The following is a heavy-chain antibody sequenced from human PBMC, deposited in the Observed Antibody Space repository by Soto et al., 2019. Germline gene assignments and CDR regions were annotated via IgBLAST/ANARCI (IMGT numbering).Heavy chain of an antibody. D-gene: IGHD6-13*01. V-gene: IGHV4-28*01. J-gene: IGHJ6*04. CDR1: GYSISSSNW. CDR2: IYYSGST. Sequence: SETLSLTCAVSGYSISSSNWWGWFRQPPGKGLEWIGYIYYSGSTYYNPSLKSRVTMSVDTSKNQFSLKLSSVTAVDTAVYYCARMYSSSLVDVWGEGTTVTVSS. CDR3: ARMYSSSLVDV.